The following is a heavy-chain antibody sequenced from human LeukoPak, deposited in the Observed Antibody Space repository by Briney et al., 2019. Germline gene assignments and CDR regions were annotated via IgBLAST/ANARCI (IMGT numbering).Heavy chain of an antibody. CDR3: ARGNVADYYGSASHNY. J-gene: IGHJ4*02. D-gene: IGHD3-10*01. V-gene: IGHV4-34*01. CDR1: GGSFSGYY. Sequence: MASETLSLTCAVYGGSFSGYYWSWIRQPPGKGLEWIGEISHSGSTNYNPSLKSRVTISVDTSKNQFSLKLRSVTAADTAVYYCARGNVADYYGSASHNYWGQGTLVTVSS. CDR2: ISHSGST.